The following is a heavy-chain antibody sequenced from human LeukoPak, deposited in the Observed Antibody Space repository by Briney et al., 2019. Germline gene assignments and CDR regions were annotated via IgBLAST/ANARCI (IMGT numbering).Heavy chain of an antibody. D-gene: IGHD7-27*01. V-gene: IGHV1-69*13. CDR2: IIPIFGTA. Sequence: SVKVSCKASGGTFISYAISWVRQAPGQGLEWMGGIIPIFGTANYAQKFQGRVTITADESTSTAYMELSSLRSEDTAVYYCARKSGQQDYYYGMDVWGQGTTVTVSS. CDR1: GGTFISYA. CDR3: ARKSGQQDYYYGMDV. J-gene: IGHJ6*02.